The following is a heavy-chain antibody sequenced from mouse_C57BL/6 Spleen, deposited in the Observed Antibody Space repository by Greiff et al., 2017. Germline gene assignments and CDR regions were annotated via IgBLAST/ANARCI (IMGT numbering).Heavy chain of an antibody. J-gene: IGHJ4*01. CDR3: ARSPTVVGGSAMDY. D-gene: IGHD1-1*01. V-gene: IGHV5-17*01. CDR2: ISRGSSTI. CDR1: GFNFSDYG. Sequence: VQLKESGGGLVKPGGSLKLSCAASGFNFSDYGMHWVRQAPEKGLEWVAYISRGSSTIYYADTVKGRFTISRDNAKNTLFLQMTSLRSEDTAMYYCARSPTVVGGSAMDYWGQGTSVTVSS.